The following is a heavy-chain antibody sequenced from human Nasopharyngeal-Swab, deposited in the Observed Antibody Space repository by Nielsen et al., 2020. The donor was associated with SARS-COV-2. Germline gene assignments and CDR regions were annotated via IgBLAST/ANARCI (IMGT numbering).Heavy chain of an antibody. D-gene: IGHD6-19*01. CDR1: ELTFSGFA. J-gene: IGHJ4*02. Sequence: GESLKISCAASELTFSGFAMHWVRQASGKGLEWVGHIKSKANSYATTYAASVKGRFTISRDDSKNTAFLQMNSLETEDTAVYYCTRSGAYSSGWFLGDYWGQGTLVTVSS. CDR2: IKSKANSYAT. V-gene: IGHV3-73*01. CDR3: TRSGAYSSGWFLGDY.